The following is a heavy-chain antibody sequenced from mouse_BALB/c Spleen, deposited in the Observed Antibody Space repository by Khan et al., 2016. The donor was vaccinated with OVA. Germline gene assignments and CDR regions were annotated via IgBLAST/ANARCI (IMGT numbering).Heavy chain of an antibody. D-gene: IGHD2-14*01. V-gene: IGHV2-6-4*01. CDR1: GFSLSRYN. CDR3: ARAYYRYDGYDAMDY. Sequence: VQLQESGPGLVAPSQSLSITCTVSGFSLSRYNIHWVRQPPGKGLEWLGMIWGGGGTDYNSPLKSRLNISKDNSKSQVFLKMNSLQTDDTAMYYCARAYYRYDGYDAMDYWGQGISVTVSS. J-gene: IGHJ4*01. CDR2: IWGGGGT.